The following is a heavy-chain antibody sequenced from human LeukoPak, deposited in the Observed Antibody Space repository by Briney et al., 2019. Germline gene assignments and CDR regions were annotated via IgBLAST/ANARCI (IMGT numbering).Heavy chain of an antibody. CDR1: GGSISSYY. J-gene: IGHJ4*02. V-gene: IGHV4-59*01. Sequence: PSETLSLTCTVSGGSISSYYWSWIRQPPGKGLEWIGYIYYSGSTNYNPSLKSRVTISVDTSKNQFSLKLSSVTAADTAVYYCASSTGDLNYFDYWGQGTLVTVSS. CDR3: ASSTGDLNYFDY. CDR2: IYYSGST. D-gene: IGHD7-27*01.